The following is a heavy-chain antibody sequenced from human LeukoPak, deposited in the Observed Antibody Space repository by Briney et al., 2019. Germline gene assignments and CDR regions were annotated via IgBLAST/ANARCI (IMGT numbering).Heavy chain of an antibody. D-gene: IGHD2-15*01. CDR3: AKVVVAATRGWFDP. CDR2: IIPILGTA. V-gene: IGHV1-69*10. J-gene: IGHJ5*02. CDR1: GGTFSSYA. Sequence: GASVKVSCKASGGTFSSYAISWVRQAPGQGLEWMGGIIPILGTANYAQKFQGRVTITADKSTSTAYMELSSLRSEDTAVYYCAKVVVAATRGWFDPWGQGTLVTVSS.